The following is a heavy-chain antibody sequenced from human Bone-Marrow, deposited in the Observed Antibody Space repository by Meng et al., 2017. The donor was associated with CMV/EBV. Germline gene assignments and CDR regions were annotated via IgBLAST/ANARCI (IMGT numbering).Heavy chain of an antibody. D-gene: IGHD2-15*01. CDR3: AKVFAPYCSRGICYSRPPYFDY. J-gene: IGHJ4*02. Sequence: YARSWVRQAQGKGLERVSGISNSGDSTFYADSVRGRFTISRDNSENTLFLQMNSLTADDTAVYYCAKVFAPYCSRGICYSRPPYFDYWGQGALVTVSS. V-gene: IGHV3-23*01. CDR2: ISNSGDST. CDR1: YA.